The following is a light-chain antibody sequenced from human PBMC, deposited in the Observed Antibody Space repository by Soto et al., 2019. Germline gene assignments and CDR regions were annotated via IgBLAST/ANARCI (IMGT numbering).Light chain of an antibody. V-gene: IGKV1-5*01. CDR1: QTISVS. CDR3: QQYDKYST. Sequence: IQMTQSPSTLSASVGDTVTITCRASQTISVSLAWYRQKPGKAPKLLIYDASTLQEGVPSRFSGSGPGTEFTLTVTRLQPDDFATYFCQQYDKYSTFGHGTKV. J-gene: IGKJ1*01. CDR2: DAS.